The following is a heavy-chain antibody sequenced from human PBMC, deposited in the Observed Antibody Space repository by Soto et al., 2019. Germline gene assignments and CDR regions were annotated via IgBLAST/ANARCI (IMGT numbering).Heavy chain of an antibody. CDR3: ARSQGSSTSLEIYYYYYYGMDV. CDR1: GGTFGSYA. D-gene: IGHD2-2*01. V-gene: IGHV1-69*01. CDR2: IIPIPGTA. Sequence: QVQLVQSGAEVKKPGSSVKVSCKASGGTFGSYAISWVRQAPGQGLEWMGGIIPIPGTANYAQKFQGRVTIAAYESTSTAYMELSSLRSEDTAVYNCARSQGSSTSLEIYYYYYYGMDVWGQGTTVTVSS. J-gene: IGHJ6*02.